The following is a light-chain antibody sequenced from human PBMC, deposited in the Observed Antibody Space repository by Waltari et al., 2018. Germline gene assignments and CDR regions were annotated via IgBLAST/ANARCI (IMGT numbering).Light chain of an antibody. V-gene: IGLV2-8*01. CDR3: SSYGGSTNLVI. J-gene: IGLJ2*01. CDR1: SSDVGGYNY. Sequence: QSALTQPPSASGSPGQSVTISCTGTSSDVGGYNYVSWYQQHPGKAPKLMIYEVTTGSSGVPDLVAGSKSGNTASLTVSGLQAADEADYYGSSYGGSTNLVIFGGGTKLTVL. CDR2: EVT.